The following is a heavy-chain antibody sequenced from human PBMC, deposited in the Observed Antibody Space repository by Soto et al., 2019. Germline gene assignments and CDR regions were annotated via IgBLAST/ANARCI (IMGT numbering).Heavy chain of an antibody. Sequence: GWSLRLSCAGSVFRFSNYAMGWVRQVPGKGLEWVSLIYAGGGGTCYRPSVQGRVTISTDNSINTLYLQVHSLTAEDTAVYYCAKDRRAGGNSAFYFDFWGQGAKVTVSS. V-gene: IGHV3-23*02. D-gene: IGHD3-16*01. CDR3: AKDRRAGGNSAFYFDF. CDR1: VFRFSNYA. J-gene: IGHJ4*02. CDR2: IYAGGGGT.